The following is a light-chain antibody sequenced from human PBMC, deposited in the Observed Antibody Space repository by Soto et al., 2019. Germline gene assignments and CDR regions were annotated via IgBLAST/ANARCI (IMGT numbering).Light chain of an antibody. CDR1: QSVSSN. Sequence: EIVMTQSPGTLSVSPGERATLSCRASQSVSSNLAWYQQKPGQAPRLLIYGASTRATGIPARLSGSRSGTEFTLTISSLQSEDFAVYYCQQYNNWPRTFGQGTKVEIK. J-gene: IGKJ1*01. CDR3: QQYNNWPRT. CDR2: GAS. V-gene: IGKV3-15*01.